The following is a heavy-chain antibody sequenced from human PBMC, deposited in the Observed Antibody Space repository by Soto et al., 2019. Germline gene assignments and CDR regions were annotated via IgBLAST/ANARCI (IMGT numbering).Heavy chain of an antibody. V-gene: IGHV3-30*18. Sequence: GGSLRLSCAASGFTFSSYGMHWVRQAPGKGLEWVAVISYDGSNKYYADSVKGRFTISRDNSKNTLYLQMNSLRAEDTAVYYCAKDAVLRFLEWPTPYYFDYWGQGTLVTVSS. CDR1: GFTFSSYG. CDR2: ISYDGSNK. D-gene: IGHD3-3*01. CDR3: AKDAVLRFLEWPTPYYFDY. J-gene: IGHJ4*02.